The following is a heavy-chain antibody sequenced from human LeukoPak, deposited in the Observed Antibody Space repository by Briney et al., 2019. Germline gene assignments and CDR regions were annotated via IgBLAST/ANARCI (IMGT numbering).Heavy chain of an antibody. CDR1: GFTVSSNS. Sequence: GGSLRLSCAVSGFTVSSNSMSWVRQAPGKGLEWVSFIYSDDTHYSDSVKGRFTISRDNSKNTLYLQMNSLRAEDTAVYYCARRAGAYSHPYDYWGQGTLVTVSS. V-gene: IGHV3-53*01. CDR3: ARRAGAYSHPYDY. D-gene: IGHD4/OR15-4a*01. CDR2: IYSDDT. J-gene: IGHJ4*02.